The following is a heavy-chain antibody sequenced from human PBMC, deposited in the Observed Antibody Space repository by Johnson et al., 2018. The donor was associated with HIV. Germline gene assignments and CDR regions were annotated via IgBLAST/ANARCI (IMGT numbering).Heavy chain of an antibody. CDR3: ARERASSAFDI. Sequence: QLVESGGNLVQPGGSLRLSCAASGFTFSSYWMSWVRQAPGKGLEWVANIKQDGSEKYYVDSLKGRFTISRDNVKKSLYLQMNSLRAEDTAVYYCARERASSAFDIWGQGTMVTVSS. V-gene: IGHV3-7*01. CDR1: GFTFSSYW. CDR2: IKQDGSEK. J-gene: IGHJ3*02.